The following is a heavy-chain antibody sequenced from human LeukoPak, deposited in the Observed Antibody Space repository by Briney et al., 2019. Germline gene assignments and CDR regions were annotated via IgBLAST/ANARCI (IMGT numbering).Heavy chain of an antibody. CDR2: IYYSGST. Sequence: SETLSLTCTVSGGSISTYFWSWIRQPPGQGLEWIGHIYYSGSTNYNPSLKSRVTISVDTSKNQFSLKLSSVTAADTAVYYCARVGSNYYDSSGYSDDAFDIWGQGTTVTVSS. D-gene: IGHD3-22*01. J-gene: IGHJ3*02. CDR3: ARVGSNYYDSSGYSDDAFDI. V-gene: IGHV4-59*01. CDR1: GGSISTYF.